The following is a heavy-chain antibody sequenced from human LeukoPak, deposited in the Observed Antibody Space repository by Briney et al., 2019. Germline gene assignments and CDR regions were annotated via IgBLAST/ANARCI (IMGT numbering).Heavy chain of an antibody. D-gene: IGHD5-12*01. CDR3: ARGRSGPKGYFDP. Sequence: PSETLSLTCTVSGGSISSSSYYWGWIRQPPGKGLEWIGSIYYSGSTYYNPSLKSRVTISLDTSKIQFSLRLNSVTAADMAVYYCARGRSGPKGYFDPWGQGSLVTVSS. V-gene: IGHV4-39*07. CDR2: IYYSGST. J-gene: IGHJ5*02. CDR1: GGSISSSSYY.